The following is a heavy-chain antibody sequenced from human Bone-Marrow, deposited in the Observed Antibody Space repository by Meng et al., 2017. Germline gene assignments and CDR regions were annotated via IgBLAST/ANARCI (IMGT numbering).Heavy chain of an antibody. CDR2: ISYDGSNK. CDR3: AGDSSGYYYAFDI. V-gene: IGHV3-30*01. J-gene: IGHJ3*02. CDR1: GFTFSSYA. D-gene: IGHD3-22*01. Sequence: GGSLRLSCAASGFTFSSYAMHWVRQAPGKGLEWVAVISYDGSNKYYADSVKGRFTISRDNSKNTLYLQMNSLRAEDTAVYYCAGDSSGYYYAFDIWGQGTMVTV.